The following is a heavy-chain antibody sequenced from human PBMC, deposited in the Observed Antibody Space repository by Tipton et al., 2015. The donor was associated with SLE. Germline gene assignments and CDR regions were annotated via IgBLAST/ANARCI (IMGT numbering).Heavy chain of an antibody. CDR2: IYYSGST. J-gene: IGHJ3*02. D-gene: IGHD4-23*01. CDR1: GGSISSSSYY. CDR3: ARANSIARDAFDI. Sequence: LRLSCTVSGGSISSSSYYWGWIRQPPGKGLEWIGSIYYSGSTYYNPSLKSRVTISVDTSKNQFSLKLSSVTAADTAVYYCARANSIARDAFDIWGQGTMVTVSS. V-gene: IGHV4-39*07.